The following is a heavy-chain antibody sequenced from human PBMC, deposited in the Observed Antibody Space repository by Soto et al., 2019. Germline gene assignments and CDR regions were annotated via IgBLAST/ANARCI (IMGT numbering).Heavy chain of an antibody. CDR2: IKSKVDGGTT. CDR1: GFTVGSAW. V-gene: IGHV3-15*07. D-gene: IGHD2-21*02. CDR3: SSAPQRAPTEEMAPS. Sequence: EVQLVESGGGLVKPGGSLRLGCEVSGFTVGSAWMNWVRQAPGKGLVWVGRIKSKVDGGTTDYAEPVKGRFTISIDDSKNTQYLEMESPKTEDTAVYYCSSAPQRAPTEEMAPSWGQGTLVTVSS. J-gene: IGHJ5*02.